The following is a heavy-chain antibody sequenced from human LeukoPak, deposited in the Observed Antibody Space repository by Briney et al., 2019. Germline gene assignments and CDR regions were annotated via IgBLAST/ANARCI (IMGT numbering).Heavy chain of an antibody. CDR3: AKAPGGSRRPPDY. CDR2: ISGSGGST. J-gene: IGHJ4*02. V-gene: IGHV3-23*01. Sequence: GGSLRLSCAASGLTFSSYAMNWVRQAPGKGLDWVSGISGSGGSTYYADSVKGRFTISRDNSKNTLYLQMKSLRAEDTAVYYCAKAPGGSRRPPDYWGQGTLVTVSS. D-gene: IGHD3-16*01. CDR1: GLTFSSYA.